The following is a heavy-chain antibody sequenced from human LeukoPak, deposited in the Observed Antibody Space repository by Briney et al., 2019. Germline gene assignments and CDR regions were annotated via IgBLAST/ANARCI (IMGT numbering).Heavy chain of an antibody. CDR3: ARGHPLAARGDYFDY. V-gene: IGHV3-48*04. CDR2: ISSSGSVI. D-gene: IGHD6-6*01. Sequence: GGSLRLSCAASGFIFSAYTMNWVRQAPGKGLEWLSLISSSGSVISSDSVKGRFTISRDNAKNSLYLQMNSLSAEDTAVYYCARGHPLAARGDYFDYWGQGTLVTVSS. CDR1: GFIFSAYT. J-gene: IGHJ4*02.